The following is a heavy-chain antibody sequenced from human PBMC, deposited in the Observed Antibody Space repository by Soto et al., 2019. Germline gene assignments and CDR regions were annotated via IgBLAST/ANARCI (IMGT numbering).Heavy chain of an antibody. CDR2: INHSGST. J-gene: IGHJ3*02. CDR1: GGSFSGYY. CDR3: ARGASRGARAFDI. Sequence: SETLSLTCAVYGGSFSGYYWSWIRQPPGKGLEWIGEINHSGSTNYNPSLKSRVTISVDTSKNQFSLKLSSVTAADTAVYYCARGASRGARAFDIWGQGTMVTVAS. V-gene: IGHV4-34*01. D-gene: IGHD1-26*01.